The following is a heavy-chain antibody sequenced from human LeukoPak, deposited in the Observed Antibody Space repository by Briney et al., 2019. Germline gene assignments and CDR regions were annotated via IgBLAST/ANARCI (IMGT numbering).Heavy chain of an antibody. Sequence: PGGSLRLSCAASGFTFSSYAMSWVRQAPGKGLEWVSAISGSGGSTYYADSVKGRFTISRDNSKNPLYLQMNSLRAEDTAVYYCAKATPGRQWLATYDYWGQGTLVTVSS. CDR2: ISGSGGST. CDR3: AKATPGRQWLATYDY. CDR1: GFTFSSYA. J-gene: IGHJ4*02. D-gene: IGHD6-19*01. V-gene: IGHV3-23*01.